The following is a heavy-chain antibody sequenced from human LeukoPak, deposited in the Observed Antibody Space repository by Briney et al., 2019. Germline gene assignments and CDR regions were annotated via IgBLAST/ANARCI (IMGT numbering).Heavy chain of an antibody. CDR3: ARLLEGVAGTWGY. Sequence: GESLKISCKGSGYSFSTYWIAWVRQVPGKGLEWMGIIYPGDSDTRYSPSFQGQVTISADKSISTAYLQWSSLKASDTAMYYCARLLEGVAGTWGYWGQGTQVTVSS. CDR2: IYPGDSDT. D-gene: IGHD6-19*01. V-gene: IGHV5-51*01. CDR1: GYSFSTYW. J-gene: IGHJ4*02.